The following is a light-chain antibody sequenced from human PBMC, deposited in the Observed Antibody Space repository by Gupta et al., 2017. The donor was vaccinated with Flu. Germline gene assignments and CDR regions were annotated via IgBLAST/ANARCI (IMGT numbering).Light chain of an antibody. J-gene: IGLJ3*02. CDR2: DVS. V-gene: IGLV2-11*01. CDR1: SGDVGGYDY. CDR3: CSYAGMYTWV. Sequence: QSALTQPHSVSGSPGQSVTISCTGTSGDVGGYDYVSWYQQHPGKVPKLLIYDVSERPSGVPDRFSGSKSGNTASLTISGLQSEDEADYSCCSYAGMYTWVFGGGTKLTVL.